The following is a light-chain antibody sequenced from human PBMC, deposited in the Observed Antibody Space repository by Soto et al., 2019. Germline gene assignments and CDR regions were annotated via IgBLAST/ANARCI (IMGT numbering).Light chain of an antibody. CDR3: QQLNSYPPT. CDR2: AAS. CDR1: QGISSY. V-gene: IGKV1-9*01. J-gene: IGKJ1*01. Sequence: DIQLTQSPSFLSASVGDRVTITCRASQGISSYLAWYQQKPGKAPKLLIYAASTLQSWVPSRFSGSGSGTEFTLTISSLQPEDFATYYCQQLNSYPPTFGQGIKVEIK.